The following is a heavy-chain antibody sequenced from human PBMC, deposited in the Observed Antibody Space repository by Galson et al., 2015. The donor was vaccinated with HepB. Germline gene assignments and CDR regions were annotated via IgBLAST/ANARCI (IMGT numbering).Heavy chain of an antibody. D-gene: IGHD6-13*01. CDR3: AREGTYSSSWDPPLNWFDP. CDR2: IYHSGST. CDR1: GYSISSGYY. Sequence: ETLSLTCAVSGYSISSGYYWGWIRQPPGKGLEWIGSIYHSGSTYYNPSLKSRVTISVDTSKNQLSLKLTSVTAADTAVYFCAREGTYSSSWDPPLNWFDPWGQGTLVTVSS. V-gene: IGHV4-38-2*02. J-gene: IGHJ5*02.